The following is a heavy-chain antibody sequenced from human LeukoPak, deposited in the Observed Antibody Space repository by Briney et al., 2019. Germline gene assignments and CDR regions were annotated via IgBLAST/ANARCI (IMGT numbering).Heavy chain of an antibody. CDR3: VRGRSGWYGFDY. J-gene: IGHJ4*02. CDR1: GDPFSEYY. D-gene: IGHD6-19*01. Sequence: KTSETLSLTCAVYGDPFSEYYWTWIRQPPGKGLEWIGENNPSGSANYNPSLRSRVTISIHMSGNQFSLRLSSVTAADTAMYYCVRGRSGWYGFDYWGQGTLVTVSS. V-gene: IGHV4-34*01. CDR2: NNPSGSA.